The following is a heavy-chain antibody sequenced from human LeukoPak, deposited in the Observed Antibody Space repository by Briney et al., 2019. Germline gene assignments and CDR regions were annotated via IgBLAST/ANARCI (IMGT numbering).Heavy chain of an antibody. CDR2: IIPIFGTA. Sequence: SVKVSCKASGGTFSSYAISWVRQAPGQGLEWTGGIIPIFGTANYAQKFQGRVTITADESTSTAYMELSSLRSEDTAVYYCAREATIFGVAVWGHNWFDPWGQGTLVTVSS. J-gene: IGHJ5*02. CDR3: AREATIFGVAVWGHNWFDP. CDR1: GGTFSSYA. V-gene: IGHV1-69*13. D-gene: IGHD3-3*01.